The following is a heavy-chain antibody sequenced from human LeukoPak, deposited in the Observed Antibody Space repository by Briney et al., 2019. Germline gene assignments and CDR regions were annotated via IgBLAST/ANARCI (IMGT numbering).Heavy chain of an antibody. V-gene: IGHV4-39*01. J-gene: IGHJ1*01. Sequence: SETLSLTCSVSGDSVSRSDSYGDCIRQSPGKGLEWIGTIYYSGRTYYSPSLKSRVTMSVDPSNNQFSLNLRSVTAADTAVYYCARRRYYDGSGYLEWGQGTLLSVSS. CDR3: ARRRYYDGSGYLE. CDR1: GDSVSRSDSY. D-gene: IGHD3-22*01. CDR2: IYYSGRT.